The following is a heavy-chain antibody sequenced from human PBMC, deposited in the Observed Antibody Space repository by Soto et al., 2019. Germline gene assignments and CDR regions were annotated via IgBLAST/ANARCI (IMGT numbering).Heavy chain of an antibody. CDR2: INHSGST. CDR3: ARALYYDFWSGFRYGMDV. V-gene: IGHV4-34*01. CDR1: GGSFSGYA. J-gene: IGHJ6*02. D-gene: IGHD3-3*01. Sequence: SEALSLPCAVYGGSFSGYAWSWFRQPPGKGLEWIGEINHSGSTNYNPSLKSRVTISVETSKNQFSLKLSSVAAADTAVYYCARALYYDFWSGFRYGMDVWGQGTTVT.